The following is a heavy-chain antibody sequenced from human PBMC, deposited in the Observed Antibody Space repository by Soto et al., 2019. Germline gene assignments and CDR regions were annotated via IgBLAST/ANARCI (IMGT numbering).Heavy chain of an antibody. CDR3: ARHEGGYYDSSLDY. D-gene: IGHD3-22*01. CDR1: GGSISSGDYY. CDR2: IYYSGST. J-gene: IGHJ4*02. Sequence: SLSLTCTVSGGSISSGDYYWSWIRQPPGKGLEWIGYIYYSGSTYYNPSLKSRVTISVDTSKNQFSLKQSSVTAADTAVYYSARHEGGYYDSSLDYWGQGTLVTVSS. V-gene: IGHV4-30-4*01.